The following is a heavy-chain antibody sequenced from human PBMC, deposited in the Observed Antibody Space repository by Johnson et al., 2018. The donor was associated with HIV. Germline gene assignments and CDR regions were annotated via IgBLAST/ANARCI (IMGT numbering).Heavy chain of an antibody. CDR2: IYSGGTT. D-gene: IGHD1-26*01. J-gene: IGHJ3*02. Sequence: VQLVESGGGLVQPGGSLRLSCAASGFTVSSNYMSWVRQAPGKGLEWVSVIYSGGTTYYVDSVKGRFTISRDNSKNTLYLQMNSLRAEDTAVYYCAKDLGIVGAVHRTFDIWGQGTMVTVSS. V-gene: IGHV3-66*01. CDR3: AKDLGIVGAVHRTFDI. CDR1: GFTVSSNY.